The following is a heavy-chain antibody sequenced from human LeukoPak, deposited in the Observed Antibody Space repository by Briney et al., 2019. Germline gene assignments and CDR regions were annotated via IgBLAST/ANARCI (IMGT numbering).Heavy chain of an antibody. V-gene: IGHV3-23*01. CDR3: AKDGGPTVFYYFDY. CDR2: ISGSSGGT. J-gene: IGHJ4*02. D-gene: IGHD1-1*01. Sequence: GGSLRLSCAASGFTFSNYAMSWVRQAPGMGLEWVSGISGSSGGTNYADPVKGRFTISRDNSRNTLYLQMNSLRAEDTAIYYCAKDGGPTVFYYFDYSGQGTLITVSS. CDR1: GFTFSNYA.